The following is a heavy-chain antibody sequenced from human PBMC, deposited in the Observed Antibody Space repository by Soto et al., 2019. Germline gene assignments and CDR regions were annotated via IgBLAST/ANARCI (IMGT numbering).Heavy chain of an antibody. CDR1: GYTFTSYG. J-gene: IGHJ6*02. CDR3: ARDSSYGYGGYYYYGMDV. CDR2: ISAYNGNT. D-gene: IGHD5-18*01. Sequence: ASVKVSCKASGYTFTSYGISWVRQAPGQGLEWMGWISAYNGNTNYAQKLQGRVTMTTDTSTSTAYMELRSLRSDDTAVYYCARDSSYGYGGYYYYGMDVWGQGTTVTVSS. V-gene: IGHV1-18*01.